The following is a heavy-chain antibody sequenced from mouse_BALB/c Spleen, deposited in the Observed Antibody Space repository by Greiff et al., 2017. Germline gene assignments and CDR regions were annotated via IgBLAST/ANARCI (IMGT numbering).Heavy chain of an antibody. J-gene: IGHJ4*01. CDR2: IYPGNGDT. CDR3: ARGTTVVARDAMDY. V-gene: IGHV1-12*01. Sequence: QVQLQQSGAELVKPGASVKISCKASGYTFTSYNMHWVKQTPGQGLEWIGAIYPGNGDTSYNQKFKGKATLTADKSSSTAYMQLSSLTSEDSAVYYCARGTTVVARDAMDYWGQGTSVTVSS. CDR1: GYTFTSYN. D-gene: IGHD1-1*01.